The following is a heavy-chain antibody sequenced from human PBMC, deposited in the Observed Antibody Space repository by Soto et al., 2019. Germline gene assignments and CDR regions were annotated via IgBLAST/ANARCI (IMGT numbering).Heavy chain of an antibody. CDR3: ERHQDYYANSGYFDY. V-gene: IGHV4-39*01. Sequence: SETLSLTCTVSGGSINNKSYYWGWIRQPPGKGLEWIGSIYYSGSTYYNPSLKSRVTISVDTSKNQFSLKLSSLTAADTAVYYCERHQDYYANSGYFDYWGQGTLVTVSS. D-gene: IGHD3-22*01. CDR2: IYYSGST. J-gene: IGHJ4*02. CDR1: GGSINNKSYY.